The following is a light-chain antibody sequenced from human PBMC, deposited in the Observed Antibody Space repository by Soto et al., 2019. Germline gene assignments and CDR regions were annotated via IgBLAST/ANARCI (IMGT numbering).Light chain of an antibody. V-gene: IGKV3-20*01. CDR3: HQYGNAPYN. Sequence: ETVLTQSPGTLSLSPGERATLSCRASQSVSSAFFAWYQQRPGLAPRLLIYGASSRATGIPDRFSGSGSGTDFTLTISRLEPVDFAVYYCHQYGNAPYNFGQGTKVDIK. J-gene: IGKJ2*01. CDR2: GAS. CDR1: QSVSSAF.